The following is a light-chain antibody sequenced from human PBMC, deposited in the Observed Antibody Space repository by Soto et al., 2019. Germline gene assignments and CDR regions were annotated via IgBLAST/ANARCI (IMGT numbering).Light chain of an antibody. Sequence: QSVLTQPRSVSGSPGQSVTFSCTGTTNDVGNYNYVSWYQQHPSKAPKLMIYDVTKRPSGVPDRFSGSKSGNTASLTISGLQAEDEADYYCCSYAGSYSYVFXTGTKVTVL. V-gene: IGLV2-11*01. CDR3: CSYAGSYSYV. J-gene: IGLJ1*01. CDR1: TNDVGNYNY. CDR2: DVT.